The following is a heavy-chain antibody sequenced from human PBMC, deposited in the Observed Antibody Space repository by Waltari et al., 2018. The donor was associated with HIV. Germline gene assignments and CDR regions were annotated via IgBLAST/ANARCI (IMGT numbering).Heavy chain of an antibody. CDR1: GFPFSAYS. J-gene: IGHJ4*02. Sequence: EVQLVESGGGLVQPGGSLRLSWAASGFPFSAYSMTWVRQAPGKGLEWVSYISSSSSTIYYADSVKGRFTISRDNAKNSLYLQMNSLRAEDTAVYYCARDPVYSGSSLVYYFDYWGQGTLVTVSS. V-gene: IGHV3-48*01. D-gene: IGHD6-6*01. CDR3: ARDPVYSGSSLVYYFDY. CDR2: ISSSSSTI.